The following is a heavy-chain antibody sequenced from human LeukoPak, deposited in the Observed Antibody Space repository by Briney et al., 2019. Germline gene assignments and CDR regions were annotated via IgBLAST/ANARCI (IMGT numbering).Heavy chain of an antibody. J-gene: IGHJ4*02. CDR2: ISGSGGST. Sequence: GGSLRLSCAASGFAFSSYAMSWVRQAPGKGLEWVSAISGSGGSTYYADSVKGRFTISRDNSKNTLYLQMNSLRAEDTAVYYCAKARSGRPYYFDYWGQGTLVTVSS. V-gene: IGHV3-23*01. CDR3: AKARSGRPYYFDY. CDR1: GFAFSSYA.